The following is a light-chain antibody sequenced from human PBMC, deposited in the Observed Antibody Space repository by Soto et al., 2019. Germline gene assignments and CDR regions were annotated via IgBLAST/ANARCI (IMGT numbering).Light chain of an antibody. V-gene: IGKV3D-15*01. Sequence: EIVMTQSPATLSVSPGGRATLSCRASQSVSDTLAWFQQKPGQPPRLLIYKASIRATGISARFSGSGSGTDFILTISSLQSEDSAVYFCHQYYLRPYTFGQGTRVEIK. CDR1: QSVSDT. CDR3: HQYYLRPYT. CDR2: KAS. J-gene: IGKJ2*01.